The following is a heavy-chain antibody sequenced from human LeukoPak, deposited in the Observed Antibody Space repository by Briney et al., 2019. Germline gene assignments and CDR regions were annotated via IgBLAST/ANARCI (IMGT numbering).Heavy chain of an antibody. CDR3: ARGGYSFDY. V-gene: IGHV3-7*01. J-gene: IGHJ4*02. Sequence: GGSLRLSCAASGLRLSRYWVMWVRQAPGKGLEWVAWLHADGVEQNYVDSVTGRFTMSRDNAKNSLDLQMNCLGVEDTALYYCARGGYSFDYLGQGTLVAVSS. D-gene: IGHD5-18*01. CDR1: GLRLSRYW. CDR2: LHADGVEQ.